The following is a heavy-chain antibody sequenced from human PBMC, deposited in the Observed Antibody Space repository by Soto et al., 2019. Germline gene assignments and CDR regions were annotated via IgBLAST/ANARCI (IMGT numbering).Heavy chain of an antibody. V-gene: IGHV3-33*01. CDR2: IWYDGSNK. J-gene: IGHJ4*02. CDR1: GFTFSSYG. CDR3: ARDLAVAGLDY. D-gene: IGHD6-19*01. Sequence: GGSLRLSCAASGFTFSSYGMHWVRQAPGKGLEWVAVIWYDGSNKYYADSVKGRFTISRDNSKNTLYLQMNSLRAEDTAVYYCARDLAVAGLDYWGQGTLVTVSS.